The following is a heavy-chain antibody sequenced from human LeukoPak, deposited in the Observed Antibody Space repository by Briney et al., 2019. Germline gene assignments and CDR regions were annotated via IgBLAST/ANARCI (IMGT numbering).Heavy chain of an antibody. CDR1: GYSISSGNY. V-gene: IGHV4-38-2*02. CDR2: IYHSGST. J-gene: IGHJ6*03. Sequence: SETLSLTCTVSGYSISSGNYWGWIRQPPGKGLEWIGSIYHSGSTYYNPSLKSRVTISVDTSKNQFSLKLSSVTAADTAVYFCARDAGYYYMDVWGKGTTVTVSS. CDR3: ARDAGYYYMDV.